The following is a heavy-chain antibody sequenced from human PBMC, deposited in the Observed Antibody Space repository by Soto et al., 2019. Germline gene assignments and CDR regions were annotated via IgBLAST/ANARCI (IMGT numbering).Heavy chain of an antibody. V-gene: IGHV3-21*01. CDR2: ISSTSSYI. J-gene: IGHJ4*02. Sequence: EVHLVESGGGLVKPGGSLRLSCSASGFTFSSYSMNWVRQAPGKGLEWVSSISSTSSYIYYADSVRGRFTISRDNAKNSLSLQLNSLRAEDTAVYYCARDPSYFDFLGQGTLVTVSS. CDR3: ARDPSYFDF. CDR1: GFTFSSYS.